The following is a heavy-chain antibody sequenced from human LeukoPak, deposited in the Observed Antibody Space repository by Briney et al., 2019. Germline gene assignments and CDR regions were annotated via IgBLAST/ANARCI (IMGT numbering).Heavy chain of an antibody. CDR1: GGSISSGGYS. V-gene: IGHV4-30-2*01. D-gene: IGHD4-17*01. CDR3: ARAGYGDYVSA. CDR2: IYHSGST. Sequence: SETLSLTCAVSGGSISSGGYSWSWIRQPPGKGLEWIGYIYHSGSTYYNPSLKSRVTISVDRSENQFSLKLSSVTAADTAVYYCARAGYGDYVSAWGQGTLVTVSS. J-gene: IGHJ5*02.